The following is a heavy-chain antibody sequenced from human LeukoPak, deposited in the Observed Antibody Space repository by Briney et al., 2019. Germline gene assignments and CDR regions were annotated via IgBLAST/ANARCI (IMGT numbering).Heavy chain of an antibody. J-gene: IGHJ6*02. CDR1: GGTFNSYA. D-gene: IGHD2-2*01. V-gene: IGHV1-69*13. CDR3: ARVVVPAAMGYYYYGMDV. CDR2: IIPIFGTA. Sequence: SVTVSCKASGGTFNSYAISWVRQAPGQGLEWMGGIIPIFGTANYAQKFQGRVTITADESTSTAYMELSSLRSEDTAVYYCARVVVPAAMGYYYYGMDVWGQGTTVTVSS.